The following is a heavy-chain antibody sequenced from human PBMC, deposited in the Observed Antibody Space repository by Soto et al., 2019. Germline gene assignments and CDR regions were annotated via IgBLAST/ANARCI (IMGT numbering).Heavy chain of an antibody. J-gene: IGHJ6*02. CDR2: MHYGGKS. CDR1: GGSISSYY. V-gene: IGHV4-59*08. D-gene: IGHD3-10*01. CDR3: ARQGCGAIQGPVDV. Sequence: QVQLQESGPGLVKPSETLSLTCTVSGGSISSYYCSWFRQPPGKGLEWIGHMHYGGKSDYNPSLRSRATMSVATSKDQFSLKWSSGTAADTALYYCARQGCGAIQGPVDVWGQGTTVTVSS.